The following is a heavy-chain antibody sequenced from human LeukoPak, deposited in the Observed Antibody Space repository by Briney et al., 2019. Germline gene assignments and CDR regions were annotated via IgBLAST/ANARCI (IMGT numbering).Heavy chain of an antibody. CDR1: GDSLSSNSAA. CDR2: TYYRSKWYN. D-gene: IGHD2-15*01. J-gene: IGHJ5*02. V-gene: IGHV6-1*01. Sequence: SQTLSLTRALSGDSLSSNSAAWNSIRPPPSRGLEWLGRTYYRSKWYNDYAVSVKSRITINPDTSKNKFSLQLNSVTPEDTAVYYCARESWDIEGYNWFDPWGQGTLVTVSS. CDR3: ARESWDIEGYNWFDP.